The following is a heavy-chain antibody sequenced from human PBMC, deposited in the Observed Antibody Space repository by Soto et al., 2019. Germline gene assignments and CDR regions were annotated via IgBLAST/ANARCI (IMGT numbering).Heavy chain of an antibody. J-gene: IGHJ4*02. Sequence: SVKVSCKASGGAFSSYTISWVRQAPGQGLEWMGRIIPILGIANYAQKFQGRVTITADKSTSTAYMELSNLRSEDTAVYYCAANSDIVVVPAALFYWGQGTLVTVSS. CDR2: IIPILGIA. V-gene: IGHV1-69*02. CDR1: GGAFSSYT. D-gene: IGHD2-2*01. CDR3: AANSDIVVVPAALFY.